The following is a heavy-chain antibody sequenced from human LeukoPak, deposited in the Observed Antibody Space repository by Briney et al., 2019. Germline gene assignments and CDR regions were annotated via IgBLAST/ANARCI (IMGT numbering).Heavy chain of an antibody. J-gene: IGHJ4*02. V-gene: IGHV5-51*01. CDR3: ARYLVSDASGSYSDY. Sequence: PGESLKISCKGSGHSFTSYWIGWVRQMPGKGLEWMGIIYPGDSDTRYSPSFQGQVTISADRSIRTAYLQWSSLKASDTAMYHCARYLVSDASGSYSDYWGQGTLVTVSS. D-gene: IGHD3-10*01. CDR2: IYPGDSDT. CDR1: GHSFTSYW.